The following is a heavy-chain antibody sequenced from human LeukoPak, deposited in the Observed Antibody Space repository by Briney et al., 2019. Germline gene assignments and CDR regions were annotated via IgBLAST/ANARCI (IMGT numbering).Heavy chain of an antibody. V-gene: IGHV3-23*01. CDR3: AKDLGSYYYDSSGPTSGY. D-gene: IGHD3-22*01. Sequence: PGGSLRLSCAASGFGFSSYVMSWVRQAPGKGLEWVSSISGSGIGTYYADSVKGRFTISRDNSKNMLYLQMSSLRAGDTAVYYCAKDLGSYYYDSSGPTSGYWGQGTLVTVSS. CDR1: GFGFSSYV. CDR2: ISGSGIGT. J-gene: IGHJ4*02.